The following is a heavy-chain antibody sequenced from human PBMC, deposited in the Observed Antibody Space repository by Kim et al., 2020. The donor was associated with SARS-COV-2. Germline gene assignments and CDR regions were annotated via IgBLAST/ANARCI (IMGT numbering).Heavy chain of an antibody. V-gene: IGHV3-48*02. Sequence: GGSLRLSCAASGFTFSSYSMNWVRQAPGKGLEWVSHISSSSSTIYYADSIKGRFTISRDNAKNSLYLQMNSLRDEDTAVYYCARRSNEVTIFGVVRFYGMAVWGQGTTVTVSS. CDR2: ISSSSSTI. J-gene: IGHJ6*02. CDR3: ARRSNEVTIFGVVRFYGMAV. D-gene: IGHD3-3*01. CDR1: GFTFSSYS.